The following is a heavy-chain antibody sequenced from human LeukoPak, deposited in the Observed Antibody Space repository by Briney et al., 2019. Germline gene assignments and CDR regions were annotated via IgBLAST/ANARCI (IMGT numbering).Heavy chain of an antibody. V-gene: IGHV1-2*02. Sequence: GASVKVPCKASGYTFTGYYMHWVRQAPGQGLEWMGWINPNSGGTNYAQKFQGRVTMTRDTSISTAYMELSRLRSDDTAVYYCARVRARPRYCSGGSCDQYGYWGQGTLVTVSS. CDR1: GYTFTGYY. CDR2: INPNSGGT. CDR3: ARVRARPRYCSGGSCDQYGY. J-gene: IGHJ4*02. D-gene: IGHD2-15*01.